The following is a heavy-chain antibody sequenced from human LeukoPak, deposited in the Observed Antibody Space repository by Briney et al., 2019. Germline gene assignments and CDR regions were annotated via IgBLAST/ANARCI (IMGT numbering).Heavy chain of an antibody. Sequence: GGSLRLSCAASGFTFSSYAMHWVRQAPGKGLEWVAVISYDGSNKYYADSVKGRFTISRDNSKNTLYLQMNSLRAEDTAVYYCARVRQEAGGAFDIWGQGTMVTVSS. D-gene: IGHD2-15*01. CDR3: ARVRQEAGGAFDI. J-gene: IGHJ3*02. V-gene: IGHV3-30-3*01. CDR2: ISYDGSNK. CDR1: GFTFSSYA.